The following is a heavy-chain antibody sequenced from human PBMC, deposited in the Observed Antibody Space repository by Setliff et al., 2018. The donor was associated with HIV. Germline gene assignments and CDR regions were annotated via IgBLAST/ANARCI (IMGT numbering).Heavy chain of an antibody. Sequence: ASVKVSCKAFGYTLATHGISWVRQAPGQGLEWMGWISSYNGDPTYAQKFQGGLTMTTDTSTNTAYMELTSLRSDDTAVYFCAREPPEVTITTHKLDIWGQGTLVTVSS. J-gene: IGHJ3*02. CDR3: AREPPEVTITTHKLDI. CDR1: GYTLATHG. D-gene: IGHD1-1*01. CDR2: ISSYNGDP. V-gene: IGHV1-18*01.